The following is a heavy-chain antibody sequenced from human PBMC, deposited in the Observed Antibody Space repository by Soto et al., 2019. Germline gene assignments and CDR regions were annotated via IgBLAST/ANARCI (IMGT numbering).Heavy chain of an antibody. CDR3: ARDRWFGESFAY. CDR1: GXTLSSYC. Sequence: GSLRLAGAASGXTLSSYCIHWVRQAPGKGLVWVSRINSDGSSTIYADSVKGRFTISRDNAKNTLYLQMNSLRAEDTAVYYCARDRWFGESFAYWGQGTLSPVS. V-gene: IGHV3-74*01. D-gene: IGHD3-10*01. J-gene: IGHJ4*02. CDR2: INSDGSST.